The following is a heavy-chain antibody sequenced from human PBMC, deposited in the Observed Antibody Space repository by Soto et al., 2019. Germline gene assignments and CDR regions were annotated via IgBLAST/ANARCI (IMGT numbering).Heavy chain of an antibody. J-gene: IGHJ4*02. V-gene: IGHV4-39*01. CDR1: GGSIRTSGYS. CDR2: ISYSGST. Sequence: SETLSLTCTVSGGSIRTSGYSWGWIRRPPGKGLEWIATISYSGSTYYNPSLKSRVTMSVDTSKNQFSLKLNSVTAADSAVYFCARLEGLATISYYFDFWGPGALVTVS. CDR3: ARLEGLATISYYFDF. D-gene: IGHD3-9*01.